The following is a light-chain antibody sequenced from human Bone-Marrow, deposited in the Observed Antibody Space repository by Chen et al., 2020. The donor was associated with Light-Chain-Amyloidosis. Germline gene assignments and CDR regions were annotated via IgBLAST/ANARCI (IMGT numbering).Light chain of an antibody. CDR1: DLPTKY. V-gene: IGLV3-25*03. Sequence: SYELTQPPSVSVSPGRTARITCSGDDLPTKYAYWYQQKPGQAPVLVIHRDTERPSGVSERFSGSSSGTPATLTISGGQAEDEADYHCQSADSSGTYEVIFGGGTKLTVL. J-gene: IGLJ2*01. CDR3: QSADSSGTYEVI. CDR2: RDT.